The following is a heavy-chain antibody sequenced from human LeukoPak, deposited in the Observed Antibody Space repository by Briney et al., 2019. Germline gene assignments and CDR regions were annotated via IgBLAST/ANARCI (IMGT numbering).Heavy chain of an antibody. D-gene: IGHD5-12*01. J-gene: IGHJ4*02. V-gene: IGHV6-1*01. Sequence: SQTLSLTCALSGDSFSSNTIAWNWLRQTPSRGLEWLGRTYYRSKWYNDYAVSLKGRITVNPDTSKNQFSLHLNSVTPEDTAVYFCARDSGHTLDSWGQGTLVTVSS. CDR3: ARDSGHTLDS. CDR2: TYYRSKWYN. CDR1: GDSFSSNTIA.